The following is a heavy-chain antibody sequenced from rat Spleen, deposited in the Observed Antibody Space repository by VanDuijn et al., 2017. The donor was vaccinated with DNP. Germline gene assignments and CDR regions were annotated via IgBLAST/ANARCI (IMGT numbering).Heavy chain of an antibody. CDR3: ARWRPGYDYGFAY. D-gene: IGHD1-4*01. Sequence: EVRLQESGPGLVKPSQSLSLTCSVTGSSITSNYWGWIRQFPGNKMEYIGHISFSGSPNYNPSLKSRISITRDTSKNRFFLQLNSVTTEDTSTYYCARWRPGYDYGFAYWGQGTLVTVSS. V-gene: IGHV3-1*01. J-gene: IGHJ3*01. CDR1: GSSITSNY. CDR2: ISFSGSP.